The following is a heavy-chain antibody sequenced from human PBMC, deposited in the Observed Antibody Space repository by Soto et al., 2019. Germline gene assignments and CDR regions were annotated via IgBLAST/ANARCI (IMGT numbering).Heavy chain of an antibody. D-gene: IGHD3-22*01. CDR2: ISWDGGST. J-gene: IGHJ6*02. V-gene: IGHV3-43*01. Sequence: GGSLRLSCAASGFTFDDYTMHWVRQAPGKGLEWASLISWDGGSTYYADSVKGRFTISRDNSKNSLYLQMNSLRTEDTALYYCAKDLETYYYDSSGYRYPKYYYYYGMDVWGQGTTVTIS. CDR1: GFTFDDYT. CDR3: AKDLETYYYDSSGYRYPKYYYYYGMDV.